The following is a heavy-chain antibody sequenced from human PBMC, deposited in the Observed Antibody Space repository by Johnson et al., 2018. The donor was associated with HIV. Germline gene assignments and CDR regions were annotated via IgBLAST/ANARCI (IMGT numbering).Heavy chain of an antibody. CDR1: GFTFSNAW. J-gene: IGHJ3*02. V-gene: IGHV3-15*01. D-gene: IGHD6-13*01. Sequence: VQLMESGGGLVQPGGSLRLSCAASGFTFSNAWMSWVRQAPGKGLEWVGRIKSKTDGGTTDYAAPVKGRFTISRDDSKNTLYLQMNSLKTEDTAVYYCTTGAAGTGAFDIWGQGTMVTVSS. CDR2: IKSKTDGGTT. CDR3: TTGAAGTGAFDI.